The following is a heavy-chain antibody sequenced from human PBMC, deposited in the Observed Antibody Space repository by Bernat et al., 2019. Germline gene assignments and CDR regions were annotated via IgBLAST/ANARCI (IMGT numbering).Heavy chain of an antibody. D-gene: IGHD5-18*01. V-gene: IGHV3-30-3*01. CDR1: GFTFRSYA. Sequence: QVQLVESGGGVVQPGRSLRLSCAASGFTFRSYAMHWVRQAPGKGLEWVAVISYDGSNKYYADSVKGRFTISRDNSKNTLYLQMNSLRAEDTAVYYCAKDRQGGYSYGYGVDYWGQGTLVTVSS. J-gene: IGHJ4*02. CDR3: AKDRQGGYSYGYGVDY. CDR2: ISYDGSNK.